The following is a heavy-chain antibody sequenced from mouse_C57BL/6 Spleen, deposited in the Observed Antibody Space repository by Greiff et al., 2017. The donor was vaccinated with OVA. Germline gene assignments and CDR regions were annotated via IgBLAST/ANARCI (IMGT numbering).Heavy chain of an antibody. D-gene: IGHD1-1*01. CDR1: GYAFTNYL. Sequence: VQLQQSGAELVRPGTSVKVSCKASGYAFTNYLIEWVKQRPGQGLEWIGVINPGSGGTNYNEKFKGKATLTADKSSSTAYMQLSSLTSEDSAVYFCARRIYYAGSSYCAMDYWGQRTSVTVSS. CDR3: ARRIYYAGSSYCAMDY. J-gene: IGHJ4*01. CDR2: INPGSGGT. V-gene: IGHV1-54*01.